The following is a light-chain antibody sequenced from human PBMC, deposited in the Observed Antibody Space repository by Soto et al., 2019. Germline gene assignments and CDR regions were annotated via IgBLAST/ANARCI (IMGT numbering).Light chain of an antibody. CDR2: EVS. CDR1: QSLLHITGETF. V-gene: IGKV2D-29*02. CDR3: MQSTQLPPT. J-gene: IGKJ5*01. Sequence: VMTPSPLSLSVPPGQPASSPCQSSQSLLHITGETFLFWYLQKPGQSPQLLIYEVSTRVSGVPDRFSGSGSGTDFTLEISRVETDDVGIYYCMQSTQLPPTFGQGTRLEIK.